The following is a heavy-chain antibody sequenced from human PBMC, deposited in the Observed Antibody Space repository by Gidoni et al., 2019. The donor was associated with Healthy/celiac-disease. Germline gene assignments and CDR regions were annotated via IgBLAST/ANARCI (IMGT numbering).Heavy chain of an antibody. D-gene: IGHD1-26*01. J-gene: IGHJ6*02. CDR1: GFTFSSYA. V-gene: IGHV3-23*01. CDR2: ISGSGGST. CDR3: DGGSYLWGFDYYGMDV. Sequence: EVQLLESGGGLVQPGGSLRLSCAASGFTFSSYAMSWVRQAPGKGLEWVSAISGSGGSTYYADSVKGRFTISRDNSKNTLYLQMNSLRAEDTAVYYCDGGSYLWGFDYYGMDVWGQGTTVTVSS.